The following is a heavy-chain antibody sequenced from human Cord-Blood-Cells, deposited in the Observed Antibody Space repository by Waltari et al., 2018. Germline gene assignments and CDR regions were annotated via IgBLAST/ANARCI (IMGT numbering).Heavy chain of an antibody. CDR1: GYTFTGYY. D-gene: IGHD2-21*01. J-gene: IGHJ3*02. CDR2: INPNSGGT. CDR3: ARGAYCGGDCYDAFDI. V-gene: IGHV1-2*02. Sequence: QVQLVQSGAEVKKPGASVKVSCKASGYTFTGYYMHWVRQAPGQGLEWMGWINPNSGGTNYAQKFQGRVTMTRDTSISTAYMELSRLRADDTAVYYCARGAYCGGDCYDAFDIWGQGTMVTVSS.